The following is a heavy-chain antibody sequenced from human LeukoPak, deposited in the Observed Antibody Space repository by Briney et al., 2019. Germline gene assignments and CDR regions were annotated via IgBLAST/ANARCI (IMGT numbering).Heavy chain of an antibody. CDR1: GGSISSYY. CDR2: IYYSGST. D-gene: IGHD3-10*01. J-gene: IGHJ6*03. CDR3: ARDKQVLLWFGELSYYYYYMDV. V-gene: IGHV4-59*12. Sequence: SETLSLTCTVSGGSISSYYWSWIRQPPGKGLEWIGYIYYSGSTNYNPSLKSRVTISVDTSKNQFSLKLSSVTAADTAVYYCARDKQVLLWFGELSYYYYYMDVWGKGTTVTVSS.